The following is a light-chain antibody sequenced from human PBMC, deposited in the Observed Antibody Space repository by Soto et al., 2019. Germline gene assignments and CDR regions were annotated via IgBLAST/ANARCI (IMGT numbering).Light chain of an antibody. J-gene: IGKJ1*01. V-gene: IGKV3-20*01. CDR2: GAS. CDR3: QQYGSSPTT. Sequence: EIMMTQSPDTLSVSPGERATLSCRASQTVLNNYLTWYQQKPGQAPRRLIFGASIRATGIPDRFSGSGSGTDFTLTISRLEPEDFAVYYCQQYGSSPTTFGQGTKVDIK. CDR1: QTVLNNY.